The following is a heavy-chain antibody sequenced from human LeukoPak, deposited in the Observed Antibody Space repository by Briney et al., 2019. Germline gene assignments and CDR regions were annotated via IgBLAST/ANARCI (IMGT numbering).Heavy chain of an antibody. J-gene: IGHJ4*02. CDR3: AGPGGRIAWPFDN. Sequence: SETLSLTCTVSGGSISSSNYCWGWIRQPPGKGMEWIGSIYSVGSTYYNPSLKSRVTISVDTSKNQISLKLSSVTAADTAVYYCAGPGGRIAWPFDNWGQGTLVTVSS. D-gene: IGHD4-23*01. V-gene: IGHV4-39*01. CDR2: IYSVGST. CDR1: GGSISSSNYC.